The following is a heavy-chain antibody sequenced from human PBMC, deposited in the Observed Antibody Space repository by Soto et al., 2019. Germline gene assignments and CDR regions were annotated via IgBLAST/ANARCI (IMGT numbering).Heavy chain of an antibody. CDR3: ARPQFSSTNYYMDV. CDR2: IIADGGTT. CDR1: GFTLSSYW. J-gene: IGHJ6*03. Sequence: EVQLVESGGGLVQPGGSLTLSCVASGFTLSSYWMHWVRQAPGKGLVWVSRIIADGGTTYYVDSVRGRFTASRDNAKNTLYLQMNSLTADETAVYYCARPQFSSTNYYMDVWGKGTAVTVSS. V-gene: IGHV3-74*01. D-gene: IGHD6-6*01.